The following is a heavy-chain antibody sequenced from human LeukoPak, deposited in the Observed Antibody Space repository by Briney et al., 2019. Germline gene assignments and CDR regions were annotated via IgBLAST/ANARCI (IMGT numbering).Heavy chain of an antibody. J-gene: IGHJ5*02. CDR2: ITRSHGPT. CDR1: GFTFSSFS. V-gene: IGHV3-23*01. CDR3: TKDPNCDYVGAFDP. D-gene: IGHD4-23*01. Sequence: GGSLRLSCAASGFTFSSFSMTWVRQAPGKGLEWVSSITRSHGPTYNTDSVKGRFTFSRDNSQNTLYLQMNSLRAEDTAVYYCTKDPNCDYVGAFDPWGQGTLVTVSS.